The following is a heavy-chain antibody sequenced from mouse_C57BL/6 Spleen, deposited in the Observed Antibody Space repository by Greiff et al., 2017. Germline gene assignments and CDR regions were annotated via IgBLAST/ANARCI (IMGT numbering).Heavy chain of an antibody. D-gene: IGHD4-1*01. CDR2: IYPGDGDT. J-gene: IGHJ2*01. CDR1: GYAFSSSW. CDR3: ARSNWDEDYFDY. Sequence: VQLQPSGPELVKPGASVKISCKASGYAFSSSWMNWVKQRPGKGLEWIGRIYPGDGDTNYNGKFKGKATLTADKSSSTAYMQLSSLTSEDSAVYFCARSNWDEDYFDYWGQGTTLTVSS. V-gene: IGHV1-82*01.